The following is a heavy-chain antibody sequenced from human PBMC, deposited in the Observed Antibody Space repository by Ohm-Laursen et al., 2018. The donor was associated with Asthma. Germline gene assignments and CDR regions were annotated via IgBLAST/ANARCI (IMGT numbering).Heavy chain of an antibody. J-gene: IGHJ6*02. V-gene: IGHV3-48*01. D-gene: IGHD3-16*01. CDR2: ISSSSTI. CDR1: EFTFSLYS. CDR3: AREWGGMDV. Sequence: GSLRLSCAASEFTFSLYSMNWVRQAPGKGLEWVSYISSSSTIYYADSVKGRFTISRDNAKNSLYLQMNNLRAEDAAIYYCAREWGGMDVWGPGTTVTVSS.